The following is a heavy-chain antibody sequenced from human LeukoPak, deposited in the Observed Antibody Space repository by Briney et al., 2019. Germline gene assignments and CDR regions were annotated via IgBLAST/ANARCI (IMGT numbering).Heavy chain of an antibody. D-gene: IGHD3-3*01. V-gene: IGHV3-30*04. Sequence: PGRSLRLSCAASGFTFSNYAMHWVRQAPGKGLEWVAVISYDGSNKYYADSVKGRFTISRDNSKNTLYLQMNSLRAEDTAVYYCARGSGRITIFGVPYWGQGTLVTVSS. CDR3: ARGSGRITIFGVPY. CDR2: ISYDGSNK. J-gene: IGHJ4*02. CDR1: GFTFSNYA.